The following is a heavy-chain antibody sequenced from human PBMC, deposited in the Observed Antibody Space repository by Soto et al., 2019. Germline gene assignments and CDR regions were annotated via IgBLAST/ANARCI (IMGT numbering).Heavy chain of an antibody. D-gene: IGHD3-3*01. J-gene: IGHJ6*02. CDR1: GGTFSSYA. CDR2: IIPIFGTA. CDR3: AIVLRFLEWSYYGMDV. V-gene: IGHV1-69*06. Sequence: ASVKVSCKASGGTFSSYAISWVRQAPGQGLEWMGGIIPIFGTANYAQKFQGRVTITADKSTSTAYMELSSLRSEDTAVYYCAIVLRFLEWSYYGMDVWGQGTTVTVSS.